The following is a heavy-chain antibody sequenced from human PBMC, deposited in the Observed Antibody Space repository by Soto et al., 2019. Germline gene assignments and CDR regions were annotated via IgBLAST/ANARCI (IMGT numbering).Heavy chain of an antibody. CDR2: IYYSGNT. Sequence: SETLSLTCTVSGGSTSSDNYWSWIRQPPGKGLEWIGHIYYSGNTDYNPSLKSRLAISIDTSKNQFSLELSSVTAADTAVYFCAREGGESSDGLYYFDSWGQGSLVTVSS. D-gene: IGHD3-16*01. CDR1: GGSTSSDNY. V-gene: IGHV4-30-4*01. J-gene: IGHJ4*02. CDR3: AREGGESSDGLYYFDS.